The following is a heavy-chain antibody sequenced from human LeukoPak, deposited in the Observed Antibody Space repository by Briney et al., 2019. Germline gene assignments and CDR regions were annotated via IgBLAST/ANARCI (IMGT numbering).Heavy chain of an antibody. CDR2: IYYSGST. D-gene: IGHD1-1*01. Sequence: SETLSLTCTVSGGSISSSSYYWGWIRQPPGKGLEWIGSIYYSGSTYYNPSLKSRVTISVDTSKNQFSLKLSSVTAADTAVYYCARVPKRNDEENAFDIWGQGTMVTVSS. J-gene: IGHJ3*02. CDR3: ARVPKRNDEENAFDI. V-gene: IGHV4-39*07. CDR1: GGSISSSSYY.